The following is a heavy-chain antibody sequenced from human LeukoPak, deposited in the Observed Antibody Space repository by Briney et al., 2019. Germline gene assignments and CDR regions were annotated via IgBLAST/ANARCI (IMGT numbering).Heavy chain of an antibody. CDR3: ARPYYGSGIDY. Sequence: QPGGSLRLSCAASGFTFSSYEMNWVRQAPGKGLEWVSYISSSGSTIYYADSVKGRFTISRDNAKNSLYLQMNSLRAEDTAVYYCARPYYGSGIDYWGQGTLVTVSS. J-gene: IGHJ4*02. CDR1: GFTFSSYE. CDR2: ISSSGSTI. D-gene: IGHD3-10*01. V-gene: IGHV3-48*03.